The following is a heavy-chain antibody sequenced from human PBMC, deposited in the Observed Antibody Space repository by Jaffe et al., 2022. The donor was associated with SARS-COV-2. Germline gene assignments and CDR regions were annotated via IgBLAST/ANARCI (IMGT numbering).Heavy chain of an antibody. V-gene: IGHV3-21*01. CDR1: GFTFSTYT. CDR2: ISSSNTYI. Sequence: EVQLVESGGGLVKPGGSLRLSCAASGFTFSTYTMNWVRQAPGKGLEWVSSISSSNTYIYYADSVKGRFTISRDNAKNSLYLQMNSLRAEDTAVYYCATPHQGGGYSHFDYWGQGTLVTVSS. CDR3: ATPHQGGGYSHFDY. D-gene: IGHD5-18*01. J-gene: IGHJ4*02.